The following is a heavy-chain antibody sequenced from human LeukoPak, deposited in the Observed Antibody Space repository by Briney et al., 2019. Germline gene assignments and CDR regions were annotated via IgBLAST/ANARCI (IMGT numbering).Heavy chain of an antibody. D-gene: IGHD3-10*01. CDR2: IYTSGST. Sequence: SETLSLTCTVSGGSISSYCWSWIRQPAGKGLEWIGRIYTSGSTNYNPSLKSRVTMSVDTSKNQFSLKLSSVTAADTAVYYCARDEVYYYGSGSYDYYCGMDVWGQGTTVTVSS. CDR3: ARDEVYYYGSGSYDYYCGMDV. J-gene: IGHJ6*02. V-gene: IGHV4-4*07. CDR1: GGSISSYC.